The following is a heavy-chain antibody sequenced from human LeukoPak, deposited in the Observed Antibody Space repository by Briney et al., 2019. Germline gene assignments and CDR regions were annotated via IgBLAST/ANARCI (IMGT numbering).Heavy chain of an antibody. D-gene: IGHD4-23*01. V-gene: IGHV3-30*18. CDR3: AKAGTAVVTRFFDY. CDR1: GFTFSDYS. Sequence: GRSLRLSCAASGFTFSDYSMHWVRQAPGKELAWVAVVSPDGGTNSYADSVKGRFTISRDNSMSKVFLQMNSLRPEDTAEYYCAKAGTAVVTRFFDYWGQGILVTVSS. CDR2: VSPDGGTN. J-gene: IGHJ4*02.